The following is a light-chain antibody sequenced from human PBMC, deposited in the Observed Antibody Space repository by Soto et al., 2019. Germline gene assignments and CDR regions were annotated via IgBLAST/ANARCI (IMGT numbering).Light chain of an antibody. CDR1: QSINSW. CDR2: QAS. CDR3: QHYHNYPPWT. Sequence: DIQMTQSPSTLSASVGDRVTITCRASQSINSWLAWYQQEPGKAPKLLIYQASSLQRGVPSRFSGSGSGTEFTLTISSLQPDDFATYYCQHYHNYPPWTFGQGTKVEIK. J-gene: IGKJ1*01. V-gene: IGKV1-5*03.